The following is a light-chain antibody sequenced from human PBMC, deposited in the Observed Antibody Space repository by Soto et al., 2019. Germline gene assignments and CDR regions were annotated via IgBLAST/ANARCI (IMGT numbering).Light chain of an antibody. CDR3: QQSYNTPRT. CDR2: SAS. J-gene: IGKJ1*01. CDR1: QSISNY. V-gene: IGKV1-39*01. Sequence: IQMTQSPSSLSASGRDRVSITCRASQSISNYLNWYQQKPGKAPKVLIYSASSLQSGVPSRFSGSGSGTDFTLTISSLQPEDFATYYCQQSYNTPRTFGQGTKVEIK.